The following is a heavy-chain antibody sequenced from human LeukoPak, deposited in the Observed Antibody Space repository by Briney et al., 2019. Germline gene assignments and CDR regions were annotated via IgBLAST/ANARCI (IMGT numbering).Heavy chain of an antibody. CDR2: IYYSGST. V-gene: IGHV4-59*11. J-gene: IGHJ3*02. CDR1: GGSISSHY. Sequence: SETLSLTCTVSGGSISSHYWSWIRQPPGKGLEWIGYIYYSGSTNYNPSLKSRVTISVHTSKNQFSLKLSSVTAADTAVYYCARLAAHDAFDIWGQGTMVTVSS. CDR3: ARLAAHDAFDI. D-gene: IGHD6-13*01.